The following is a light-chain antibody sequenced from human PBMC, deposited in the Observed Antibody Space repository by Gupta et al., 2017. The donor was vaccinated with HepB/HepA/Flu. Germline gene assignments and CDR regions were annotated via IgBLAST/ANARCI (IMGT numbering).Light chain of an antibody. V-gene: IGKV2-28*01. Sequence: DIVMTQSPLSLPVTPGEPASISCRSSQSLLHSNGYKYLDWYLQKPGQSPQLLIYLGSNRASGVPDRFSGSGSGTGFTLEISRVEAEDVGVYYCMQALQTPLTFGQGTRLEIK. J-gene: IGKJ5*01. CDR1: QSLLHSNGYKY. CDR3: MQALQTPLT. CDR2: LGS.